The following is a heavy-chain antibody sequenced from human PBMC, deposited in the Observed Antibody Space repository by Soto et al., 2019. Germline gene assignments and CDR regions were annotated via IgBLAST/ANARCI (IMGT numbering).Heavy chain of an antibody. CDR3: ARDWGVPLKAAVGNYYYYYGMDV. Sequence: QVQLVQSGAEVKKPGASVKVSCKASGYTFTSYGISWVRQAPGQGLEWMGWISAYNGNTNYAQKLQGRVTMTTDTYTSTAYMELRSLRSDDTAVYYCARDWGVPLKAAVGNYYYYYGMDVWGQGTTVTVSS. V-gene: IGHV1-18*01. D-gene: IGHD6-13*01. J-gene: IGHJ6*02. CDR1: GYTFTSYG. CDR2: ISAYNGNT.